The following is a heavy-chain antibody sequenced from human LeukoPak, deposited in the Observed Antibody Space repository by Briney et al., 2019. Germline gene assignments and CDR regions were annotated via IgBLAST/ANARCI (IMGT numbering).Heavy chain of an antibody. V-gene: IGHV3-48*04. CDR3: ARWPRYFDWPYAFDI. CDR2: ISSSSSTI. D-gene: IGHD3-9*01. Sequence: GGSLRLSCAASGFTFSSYAMSWVRQAPGKGLEWVSYISSSSSTIYYADSVKGRFTISRDNAKNSLYLQMNSLRAEDTAVYYCARWPRYFDWPYAFDIWGQGTMVTVSS. CDR1: GFTFSSYA. J-gene: IGHJ3*02.